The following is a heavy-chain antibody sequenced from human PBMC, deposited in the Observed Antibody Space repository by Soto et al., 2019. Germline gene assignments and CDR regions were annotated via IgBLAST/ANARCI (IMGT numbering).Heavy chain of an antibody. CDR1: GGTFSSYT. CDR2: IIPILGIA. Sequence: GASVKVSCKASGGTFSSYTISWVRQAPGQGLEWMGRIIPILGIANYAQKFQGRVTITADKSTSTAYMELSSLRSEDTAVYYCARDPFPDCSGGRCYLLDYWGQGTLVTVSS. CDR3: ARDPFPDCSGGRCYLLDY. D-gene: IGHD2-15*01. J-gene: IGHJ4*02. V-gene: IGHV1-69*04.